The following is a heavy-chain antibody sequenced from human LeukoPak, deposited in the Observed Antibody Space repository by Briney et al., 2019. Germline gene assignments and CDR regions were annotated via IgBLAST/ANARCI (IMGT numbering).Heavy chain of an antibody. CDR2: SYYSGST. D-gene: IGHD2-2*03. CDR1: SGSFSRTTSF. V-gene: IGHV4-39*01. Sequence: PSETLSLTCAVSSGSFSRTTSFCGWIRQPPGKGLEWIGRSYYSGSTFYNPSLKSRVTISVDTSKNQFSLRLSSVTAADTAVYYCARHGSTDYFDYWGQGTLVTVSS. J-gene: IGHJ4*02. CDR3: ARHGSTDYFDY.